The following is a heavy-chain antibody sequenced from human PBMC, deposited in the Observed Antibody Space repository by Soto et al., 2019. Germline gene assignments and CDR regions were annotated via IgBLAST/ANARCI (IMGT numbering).Heavy chain of an antibody. CDR3: ASKKAVLLWFGESHDYYYYGMDV. D-gene: IGHD3-10*01. CDR1: GGTFSSYA. Sequence: SVKVSCKASGGTFSSYAISWVRQAPGQGLEWMGGIIPIFGTANYAQKFQGRVTITADESTSTAYMELSSLRSEDPAVYYCASKKAVLLWFGESHDYYYYGMDVWGQGTTVTVSS. V-gene: IGHV1-69*13. J-gene: IGHJ6*02. CDR2: IIPIFGTA.